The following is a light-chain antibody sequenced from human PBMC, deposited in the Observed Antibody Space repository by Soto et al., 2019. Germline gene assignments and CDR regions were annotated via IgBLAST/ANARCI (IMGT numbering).Light chain of an antibody. CDR3: QQYCSSPLT. CDR1: QSFMPITGETF. Sequence: HTPLSLLCLPGKPAPISSKSIQSFMPITGETFLSWYQQKPGQPPKLLIYWASSRESGVPDRFSGSGSGTDFTLTISRLEPEDVAVYYCQQYCSSPLTFGEGTKVDIK. J-gene: IGKJ4*01. V-gene: IGKV4-1*01. CDR2: WAS.